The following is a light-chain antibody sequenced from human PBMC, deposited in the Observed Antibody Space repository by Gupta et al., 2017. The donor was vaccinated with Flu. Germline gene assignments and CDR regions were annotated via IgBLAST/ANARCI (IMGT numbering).Light chain of an antibody. Sequence: EIVLTQSPGTMSLSPGEKATLSCRAIQRVSSSYLAWYQQKPVQAPRLLIYGASSRATGIPDRFSGRGSGTDFTLTIRRLEPEDFAMYYCQHYGSSPYTFGQGTKLEIK. J-gene: IGKJ2*01. V-gene: IGKV3-20*01. CDR3: QHYGSSPYT. CDR2: GAS. CDR1: QRVSSSY.